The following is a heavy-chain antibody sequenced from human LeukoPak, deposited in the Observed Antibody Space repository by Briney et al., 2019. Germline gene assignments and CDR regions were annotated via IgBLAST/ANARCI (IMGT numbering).Heavy chain of an antibody. CDR2: ISGNGGGT. J-gene: IGHJ4*02. D-gene: IGHD4-23*01. Sequence: GGSLRLSCAASGFTFSSYAMSWVRQAPGKGLEWVSGISGNGGGTYYADSVKGRFTISRDNSKNTLYLQMNSLTAEDTAVYYCAKSSGNSVSLYFDYWGQGTLVTVSS. CDR3: AKSSGNSVSLYFDY. V-gene: IGHV3-23*01. CDR1: GFTFSSYA.